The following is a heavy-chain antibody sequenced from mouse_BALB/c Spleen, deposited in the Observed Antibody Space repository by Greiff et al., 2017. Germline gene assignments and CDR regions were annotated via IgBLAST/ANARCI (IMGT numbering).Heavy chain of an antibody. D-gene: IGHD1-1*01. Sequence: VQLQQSGAELVKPGASVKLSCTASGFNIKDTYMHWVKQRPEQGLEWIGRIDPANGNTKYDPKFQGKATITADTSSNTAYLQLSSLTSEDTAVYYCARSLALCGSSYDYWGQGTTLTVSS. CDR1: GFNIKDTY. CDR2: IDPANGNT. J-gene: IGHJ2*01. V-gene: IGHV14-3*02. CDR3: ARSLALCGSSYDY.